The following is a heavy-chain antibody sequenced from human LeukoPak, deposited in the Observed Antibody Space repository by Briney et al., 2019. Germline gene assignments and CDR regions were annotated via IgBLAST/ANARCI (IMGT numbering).Heavy chain of an antibody. CDR3: ARGRTNYYSGDKSNWFDS. D-gene: IGHD2-8*01. J-gene: IGHJ5*01. CDR1: GYTFNHYD. Sequence: ASVKVTCKASGYTFNHYDISWLRQATGQGPEWLGSVNPTTGNTVYAQRFQDRVTMTRNTSSSTAYMELNSLKSGDTAVYYCARGRTNYYSGDKSNWFDSWGQGTLVTVSS. V-gene: IGHV1-8*01. CDR2: VNPTTGNT.